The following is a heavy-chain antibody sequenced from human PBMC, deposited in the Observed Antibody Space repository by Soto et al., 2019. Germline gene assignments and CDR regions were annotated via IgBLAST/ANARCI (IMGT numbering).Heavy chain of an antibody. V-gene: IGHV4-39*01. J-gene: IGHJ6*02. Sequence: KGLEWIGSIYYSGSTYYNPSLKSRVTISVDTSKNQFSLKLSSVTAADTAVYYCARHVAARPHYYYYYGMDVWGQGTTVTVSS. CDR3: ARHVAARPHYYYYYGMDV. D-gene: IGHD6-6*01. CDR2: IYYSGST.